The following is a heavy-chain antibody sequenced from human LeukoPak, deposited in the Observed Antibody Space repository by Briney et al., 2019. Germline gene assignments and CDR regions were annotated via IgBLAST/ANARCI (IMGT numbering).Heavy chain of an antibody. CDR1: GGSFSGYY. D-gene: IGHD3-3*01. CDR3: ARSGMVTGRNYYYYYYMDV. Sequence: KTSETLSLTCAVYGGSFSGYYWSWIRQPPGKGLEWIGEINHSGSTNYNPSLKSRVTISVDTSKNQFSLKLSSVTAADTAVYYCARSGMVTGRNYYYYYYMDVWGKGTTVTVSS. V-gene: IGHV4-34*01. CDR2: INHSGST. J-gene: IGHJ6*03.